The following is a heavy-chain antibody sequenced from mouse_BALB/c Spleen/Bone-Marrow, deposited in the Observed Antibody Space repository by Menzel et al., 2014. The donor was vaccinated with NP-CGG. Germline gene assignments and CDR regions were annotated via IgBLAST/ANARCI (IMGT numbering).Heavy chain of an antibody. CDR2: ISCYNGAT. J-gene: IGHJ4*01. CDR3: VRRGNPIVYYAIDY. Sequence: LEKTGASVKISCKASGYSFTGYYMHWVKQSHGKSLEWIGYISCYNGATSYNQNFKGKATFTVDTSSSTAYMQFNSLTSEDSAVYYCVRRGNPIVYYAIDYWGQGTSVTVSS. CDR1: GYSFTGYY. V-gene: IGHV1S34*01.